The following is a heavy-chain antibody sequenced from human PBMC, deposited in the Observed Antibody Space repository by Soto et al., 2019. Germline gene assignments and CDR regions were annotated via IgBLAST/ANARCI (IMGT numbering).Heavy chain of an antibody. D-gene: IGHD2-2*03. CDR1: GGTFSSYA. Sequence: QVQLVQSGAEVKKPGSSVKVSCKASGGTFSSYAISWVRQAPGQGLEWMGGIIPIFGTANYAQKFQGRVTITADKSTSTAYMELSSLISEDTAVYYCASTGYCSSTSCYSASYYYYGMDVWGQGTTVTVSS. CDR3: ASTGYCSSTSCYSASYYYYGMDV. J-gene: IGHJ6*02. V-gene: IGHV1-69*06. CDR2: IIPIFGTA.